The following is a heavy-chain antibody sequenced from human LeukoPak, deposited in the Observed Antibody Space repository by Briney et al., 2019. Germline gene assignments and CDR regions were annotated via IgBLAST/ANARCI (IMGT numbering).Heavy chain of an antibody. CDR1: GGSFSGYY. CDR3: ARAPYYYSGMDV. CDR2: INHSGST. J-gene: IGHJ6*02. Sequence: SETLSLTCAVYGGSFSGYYWSWIRQPPGKGLEGIGEINHSGSTNYNPSLKSRVTISVDTCKNQFSLKLSSVTAADTAVYYCARAPYYYSGMDVWGQGTTVTVSS. V-gene: IGHV4-34*01.